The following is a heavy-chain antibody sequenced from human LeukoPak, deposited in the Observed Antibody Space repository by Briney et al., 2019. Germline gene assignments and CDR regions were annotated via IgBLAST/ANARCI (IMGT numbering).Heavy chain of an antibody. D-gene: IGHD6-6*01. Sequence: GESLKISCKGSGYSFTNYWIGWVRQMPGKGLEWMGIIYPGDSDTRYSPSLQGQVTFSADKSISTAYLQWSSLKASDTAIYYCARHTMYSSSPPPTEKSGMDVWGQGTTVTVSS. V-gene: IGHV5-51*01. J-gene: IGHJ6*02. CDR3: ARHTMYSSSPPPTEKSGMDV. CDR1: GYSFTNYW. CDR2: IYPGDSDT.